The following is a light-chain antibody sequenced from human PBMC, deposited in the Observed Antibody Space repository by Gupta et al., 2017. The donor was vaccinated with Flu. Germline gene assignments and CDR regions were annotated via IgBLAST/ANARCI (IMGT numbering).Light chain of an antibody. CDR3: QQRSNWPWT. V-gene: IGKV3-11*01. CDR2: DAS. J-gene: IGKJ1*01. CDR1: QSVRSY. Sequence: EIVLTQSPATFSFTLGERATLSCRASQSVRSYLAWYQQKPGQAPRLLIYDASNRATGIPARFSGSGSGTDFTLTISSLEPEDFAVYYCQQRSNWPWTFGQGTKVEIK.